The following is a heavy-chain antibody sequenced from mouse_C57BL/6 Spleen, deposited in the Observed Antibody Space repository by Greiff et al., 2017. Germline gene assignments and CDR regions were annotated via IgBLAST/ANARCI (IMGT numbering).Heavy chain of an antibody. CDR2: LDPETGGT. J-gene: IGHJ3*01. Sequence: VQLQQSGAELVRPGASVTLSCKASGYTFTDYEMHWVKQTPVHGLEWIGALDPETGGTAYNQKFKGKAILTADKSSSTAYMELRSLTSEDSAVYYCTRGGGRAFAYWGQGTLVTVSA. CDR3: TRGGGRAFAY. CDR1: GYTFTDYE. D-gene: IGHD3-3*01. V-gene: IGHV1-15*01.